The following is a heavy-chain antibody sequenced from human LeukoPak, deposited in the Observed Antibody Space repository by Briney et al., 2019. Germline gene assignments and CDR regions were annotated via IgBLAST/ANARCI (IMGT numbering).Heavy chain of an antibody. Sequence: PGRSLTLSCAASGFAFSSYSMHWVRQAPGKGLVWVSRINSDGSSTSYADSVKGRFTISRDNAKNTLYLQMNSLRAEDTAVYYCARVYGSGSGGYGMDVWGQGTTVTVSS. J-gene: IGHJ6*02. CDR3: ARVYGSGSGGYGMDV. D-gene: IGHD3-10*01. V-gene: IGHV3-74*01. CDR2: INSDGSST. CDR1: GFAFSSYS.